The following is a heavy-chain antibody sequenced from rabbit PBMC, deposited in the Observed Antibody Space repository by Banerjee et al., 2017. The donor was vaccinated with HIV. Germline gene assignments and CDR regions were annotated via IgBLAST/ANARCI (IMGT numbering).Heavy chain of an antibody. J-gene: IGHJ4*01. CDR2: IDPVFGST. CDR3: ARFYGGYGSFNL. V-gene: IGHV1S40*01. CDR1: GFSFSGSYY. Sequence: QSLEESGGDLVKPGASLTLTCTASGFSFSGSYYMCWVRQAPGKGLEWIGYIDPVFGSTYYASWVNGRFTISSHNAQNTLYLQLNSLTAADTATYFCARFYGGYGSFNLWGPGTLVTVS. D-gene: IGHD2-1*01.